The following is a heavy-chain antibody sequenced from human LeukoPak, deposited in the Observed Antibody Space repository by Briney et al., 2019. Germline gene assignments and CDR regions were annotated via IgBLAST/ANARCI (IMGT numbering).Heavy chain of an antibody. CDR1: GYTFTGDY. J-gene: IGHJ4*02. D-gene: IGHD4-11*01. CDR3: ASGDEYSNYWYY. CDR2: INPNSGGT. Sequence: ASVKVSCKASGYTFTGDYMHWVRQAPGQGLEWMGWINPNSGGTNYAQKFQGRVTMTRDTSISTAYMELNRLRSDDTAVYYCASGDEYSNYWYYWGQGTLVTVSS. V-gene: IGHV1-2*02.